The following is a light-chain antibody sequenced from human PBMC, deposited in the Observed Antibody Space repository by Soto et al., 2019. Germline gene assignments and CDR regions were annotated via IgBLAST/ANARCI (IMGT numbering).Light chain of an antibody. CDR3: QQYNNWPLT. V-gene: IGKV3-15*01. Sequence: EIVMTQSPATLSVSPGERATLSCRASQSVSSNLAWYQQKPGQTPRLLIYVASTRATGVPARFTGSGSGTEFTLTITSLQPEDFAIYYCQQYNNWPLTFCGGTKVEIK. CDR2: VAS. J-gene: IGKJ4*01. CDR1: QSVSSN.